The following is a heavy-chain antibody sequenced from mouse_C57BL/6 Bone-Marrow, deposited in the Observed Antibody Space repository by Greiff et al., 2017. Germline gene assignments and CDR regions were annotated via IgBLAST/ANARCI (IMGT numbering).Heavy chain of an antibody. D-gene: IGHD2-4*01. J-gene: IGHJ3*01. Sequence: EVKLQQSGAELVRPGASVKLSCTASGFNIKDDYMHWVKQRPEQGLEWIGWIDPENGDTEYASKFQGKATITADTSSNTADLQLSSLTSEDPAVYYCTTCSYDYPFAYWGQGTLVTVSA. CDR2: IDPENGDT. CDR1: GFNIKDDY. CDR3: TTCSYDYPFAY. V-gene: IGHV14-4*01.